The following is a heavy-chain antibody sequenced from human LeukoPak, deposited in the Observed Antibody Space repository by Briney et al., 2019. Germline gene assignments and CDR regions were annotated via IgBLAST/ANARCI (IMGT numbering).Heavy chain of an antibody. CDR3: ARGRVGYYYYYMDV. CDR2: INHSGST. V-gene: IGHV4-34*01. Sequence: GSLRLSCAASGFTFSSYWMSWVRQAPGKGLEWIGEINHSGSTNYNPSLKSRVTISVDTSKNQFSLKLSSVTAADTAVYYCARGRVGYYYYYMDVWGKGTTVTVSS. J-gene: IGHJ6*03. CDR1: GFTFSSYW.